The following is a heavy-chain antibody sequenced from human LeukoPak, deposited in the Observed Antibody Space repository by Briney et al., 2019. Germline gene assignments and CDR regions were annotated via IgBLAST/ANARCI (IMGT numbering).Heavy chain of an antibody. V-gene: IGHV3-23*01. CDR2: ISGSGATT. J-gene: IGHJ4*02. Sequence: GGSLRLSCAASGFTFSSYAMSWVRQAPGKGLEWVSAISGSGATTYYADSVKGRFTISRDNSKNTLYLQMNSLRAEDTAVYYCAKAGYNWNYGPYFDYWGQGTLVTVSS. D-gene: IGHD1-7*01. CDR1: GFTFSSYA. CDR3: AKAGYNWNYGPYFDY.